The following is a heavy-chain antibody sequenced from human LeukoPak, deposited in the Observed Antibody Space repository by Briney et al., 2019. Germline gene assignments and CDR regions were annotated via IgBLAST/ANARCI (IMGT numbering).Heavy chain of an antibody. D-gene: IGHD2-2*01. Sequence: ASVKVSCKTSGYTFSSYGISWVRQAPGEGLEWMGWISGYNGITRYAQKLQGRVTMTTDTSTSTAYMELRSLRPDDTAVYYCARAYCSSTTCFRYNWFEPWGQGTLVTVSS. CDR3: ARAYCSSTTCFRYNWFEP. CDR1: GYTFSSYG. V-gene: IGHV1-18*01. CDR2: ISGYNGIT. J-gene: IGHJ5*02.